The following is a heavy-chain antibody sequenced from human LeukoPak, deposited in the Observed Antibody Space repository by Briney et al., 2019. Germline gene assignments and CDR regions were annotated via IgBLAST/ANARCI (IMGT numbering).Heavy chain of an antibody. CDR2: IYYSGST. CDR3: AKGHEYYDILTGYSPFDY. CDR1: GGSISSSSYY. V-gene: IGHV4-39*01. D-gene: IGHD3-9*01. J-gene: IGHJ4*02. Sequence: SSETLSLTCTVSGGSISSSSYYWGWIRQPPGKGLEWIGSIYYSGSTYYNPSLKSRVTIPVDTSKNQFSLKLSSVTAADTAVYYCAKGHEYYDILTGYSPFDYWGQGTLVTVSS.